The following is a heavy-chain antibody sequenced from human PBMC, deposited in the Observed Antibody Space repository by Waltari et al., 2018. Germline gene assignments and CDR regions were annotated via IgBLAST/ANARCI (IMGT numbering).Heavy chain of an antibody. CDR2: IYTSGST. V-gene: IGHV4-4*07. D-gene: IGHD6-13*01. Sequence: QVQLQESGPGLVKPSETLSLTCTVSGGSISSYYWSWIRQPAGKGLAWIGRIYTSGSTNYNPSLKSRVTISVDKSKNQFSLKLSSVTAADTAVYYCARVVPYSSSRDAFDIWGQGTMVTVSS. CDR3: ARVVPYSSSRDAFDI. J-gene: IGHJ3*02. CDR1: GGSISSYY.